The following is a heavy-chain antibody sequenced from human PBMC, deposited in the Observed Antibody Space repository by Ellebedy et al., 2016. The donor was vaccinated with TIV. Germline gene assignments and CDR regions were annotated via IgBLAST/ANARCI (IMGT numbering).Heavy chain of an antibody. CDR2: INQDGSEK. V-gene: IGHV3-7*01. CDR1: GFTLSNYW. J-gene: IGHJ6*02. CDR3: ATDVFYRLDV. Sequence: GGSLRLXXAGSGFTLSNYWMSWVRQAPGKGLEWVAKINQDGSEKSYVDSVKGRFTISRDNAKNTLYLQMNSLRVEDTAVYYCATDVFYRLDVWGQGTTVTVSS.